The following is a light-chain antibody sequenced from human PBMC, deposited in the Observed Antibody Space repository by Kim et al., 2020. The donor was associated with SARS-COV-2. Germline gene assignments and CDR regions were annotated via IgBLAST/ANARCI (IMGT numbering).Light chain of an antibody. V-gene: IGKV3-11*01. CDR1: QSVGNC. Sequence: VARRERATLSCRASQSVGNCLAWYQKRPGQAPRRLIYDASNRATDIPARFSGSGSGTDFTLTISSLEPEDFAVYYCQQRNNWPLTFGGGTKVDIK. CDR2: DAS. CDR3: QQRNNWPLT. J-gene: IGKJ4*01.